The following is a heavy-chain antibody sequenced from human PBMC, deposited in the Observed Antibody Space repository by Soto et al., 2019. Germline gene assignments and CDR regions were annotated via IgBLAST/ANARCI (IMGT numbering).Heavy chain of an antibody. J-gene: IGHJ3*01. D-gene: IGHD3-22*01. CDR2: IYYSGST. CDR3: ARRPSYYYDIGTSYVFDL. V-gene: IGHV4-39*01. CDR1: GGSISSSSYY. Sequence: SETLSLTCTVSGGSISSSSYYWGWIRQPPGKGLQWIGSIYYSGSTYYNPSLKSRVTISVDTSKNQFSLKLSSVTAADTAVYYCARRPSYYYDIGTSYVFDLWGQGTMVTVSS.